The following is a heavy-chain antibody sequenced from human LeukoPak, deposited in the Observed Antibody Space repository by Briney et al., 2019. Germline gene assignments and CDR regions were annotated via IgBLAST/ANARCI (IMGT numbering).Heavy chain of an antibody. Sequence: GGSLRLSCAASGFIVSGDFMSWVRQAPGKGLEWVSVIYSDGSTYYADSVKGRFTISRDNSKNTLDLQMTGLRAEDTAVYYCAREVVNWFDPWGQGTLVTVSS. D-gene: IGHD3-22*01. CDR1: GFIVSGDF. CDR2: IYSDGST. J-gene: IGHJ5*02. CDR3: AREVVNWFDP. V-gene: IGHV3-53*01.